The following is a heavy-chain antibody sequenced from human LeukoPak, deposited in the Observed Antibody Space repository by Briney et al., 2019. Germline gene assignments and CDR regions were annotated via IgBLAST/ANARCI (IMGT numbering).Heavy chain of an antibody. J-gene: IGHJ4*02. V-gene: IGHV4-4*07. CDR1: GGSISSYY. Sequence: PSETLSLTCTVSGGSISSYYWSWIRQPPGKGLEWIGRIYTSGSTNYNPSLKSRVTISVDTSKNQFSLKLSSVTAADTAVYYCARERAISEYYFDYWGQGTLVTVSS. CDR2: IYTSGST. D-gene: IGHD3-3*02. CDR3: ARERAISEYYFDY.